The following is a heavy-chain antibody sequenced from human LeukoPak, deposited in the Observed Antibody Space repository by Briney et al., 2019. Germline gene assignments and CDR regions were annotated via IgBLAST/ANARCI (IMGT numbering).Heavy chain of an antibody. J-gene: IGHJ4*02. V-gene: IGHV1-69*06. CDR1: GDTFSSYA. CDR3: ARARTGPFDY. Sequence: ASVKVSCKASGDTFSSYAISWVRQAPGQGLEWMGRIIPIFGTANYAQKFQGRVTITADKSTSTAYMELSSLRSEDTAVYYCARARTGPFDYWGQGTLVTVSS. D-gene: IGHD3/OR15-3a*01. CDR2: IIPIFGTA.